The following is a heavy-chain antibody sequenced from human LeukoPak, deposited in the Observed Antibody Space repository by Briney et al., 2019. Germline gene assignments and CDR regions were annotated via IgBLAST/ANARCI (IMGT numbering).Heavy chain of an antibody. J-gene: IGHJ4*02. D-gene: IGHD2-2*01. CDR2: IGRDSSLV. CDR1: GFTFTSYS. V-gene: IGHV3-48*04. CDR3: ARDSQYAFDY. Sequence: HPGGSLRLSCAASGFTFTSYSMNWVRQAPGKGLEWVSYIGRDSSLVDYADSVKGRFTISRDNAKNSLFLQMNSLRAEDTAVYYCARDSQYAFDYWGQGSLVTVSS.